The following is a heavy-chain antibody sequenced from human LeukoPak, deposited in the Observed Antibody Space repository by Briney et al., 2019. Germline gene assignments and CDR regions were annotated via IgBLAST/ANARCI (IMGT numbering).Heavy chain of an antibody. D-gene: IGHD6-13*01. J-gene: IGHJ3*02. Sequence: SETLSLTCTVSGGSISSGSYFWGWIRQPPGKGLEWIGSMCYSGSTYYNPSLKSRVAISVDTSENQISLELNSVTAADTAVYYCARHGGQQLVLYAFDIWGQGTRVTVSS. CDR1: GGSISSGSYF. CDR3: ARHGGQQLVLYAFDI. V-gene: IGHV4-39*01. CDR2: MCYSGST.